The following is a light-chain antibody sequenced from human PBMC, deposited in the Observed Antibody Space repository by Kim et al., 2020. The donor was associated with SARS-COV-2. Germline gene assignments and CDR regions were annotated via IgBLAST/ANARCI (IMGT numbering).Light chain of an antibody. CDR2: HDS. V-gene: IGLV3-1*01. Sequence: VSPEQTASITCSGDKVGDKYACWYQQKPGPPPVLIIYHDSKRPSGIPERFSGSNSGNTATLTISGTQAMDEADYYCQAWDSSTAVFGGGTQLTVL. J-gene: IGLJ2*01. CDR1: KVGDKY. CDR3: QAWDSSTAV.